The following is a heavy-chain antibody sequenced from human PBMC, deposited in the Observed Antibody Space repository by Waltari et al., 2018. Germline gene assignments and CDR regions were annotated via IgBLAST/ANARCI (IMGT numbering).Heavy chain of an antibody. Sequence: QVQLVQSGAEVKKPGASVKVSCKASGYTFRGHYIHWWRQAPGQGLEWMGWIDPNNGGTTFAQNFQGRVTMARDTSISTAYMELSRLKSDDTAVYYCARSEDFWSGYPYYFDYWGQGALVTVSS. D-gene: IGHD3-3*01. V-gene: IGHV1-2*02. CDR3: ARSEDFWSGYPYYFDY. J-gene: IGHJ4*02. CDR1: GYTFRGHY. CDR2: IDPNNGGT.